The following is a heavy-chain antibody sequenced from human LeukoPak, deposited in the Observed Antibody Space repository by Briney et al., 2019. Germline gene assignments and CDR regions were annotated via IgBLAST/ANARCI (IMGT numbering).Heavy chain of an antibody. J-gene: IGHJ4*02. D-gene: IGHD2-2*01. CDR1: GFTFSSYA. CDR3: ARDAPDPRLGYCSSSSCCLPDY. CDR2: ISYDGSNK. Sequence: PGRSLRLSCAASGFTFSSYAMHWVRQAPGKGLEWVAVISYDGSNKYHADSVKGRFTISRDNSKNTLYLQMNSLRAEDTAVYYCARDAPDPRLGYCSSSSCCLPDYWGQGTLVTVSS. V-gene: IGHV3-30-3*01.